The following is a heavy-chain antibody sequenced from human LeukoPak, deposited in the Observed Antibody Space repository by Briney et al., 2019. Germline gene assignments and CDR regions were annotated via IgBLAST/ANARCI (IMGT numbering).Heavy chain of an antibody. CDR2: IIPIFGTA. D-gene: IGHD5-12*01. Sequence: ASVTVSFTASAGTFTIYAISWVRQAPGQGLEWMGGIIPIFGTANYAQKFQGRVTITADESTSTAYMELSSLGSEDTAVYYCASYIVATIKMAPFDYWGQGTLVTVSS. CDR1: AGTFTIYA. V-gene: IGHV1-69*01. CDR3: ASYIVATIKMAPFDY. J-gene: IGHJ4*02.